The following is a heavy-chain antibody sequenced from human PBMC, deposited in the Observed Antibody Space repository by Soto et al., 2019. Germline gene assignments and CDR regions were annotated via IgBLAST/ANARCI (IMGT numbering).Heavy chain of an antibody. Sequence: EVQLLESGGDLIQPGGSLRLSCAASGFTFNIYAMTWVRQAPGKGLEWVSAISRYGDITYYADSVEGRFTISRDNSQNTLYLQMNSLTAEDTAVYYCAKDRYLDHDSRGYLFDNWGQGTLVTVSS. CDR2: ISRYGDIT. J-gene: IGHJ4*02. CDR1: GFTFNIYA. D-gene: IGHD3-22*01. V-gene: IGHV3-23*01. CDR3: AKDRYLDHDSRGYLFDN.